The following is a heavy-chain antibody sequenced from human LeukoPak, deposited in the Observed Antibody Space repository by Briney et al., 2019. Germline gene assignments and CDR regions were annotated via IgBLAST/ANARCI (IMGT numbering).Heavy chain of an antibody. V-gene: IGHV1-8*01. CDR2: MNPNSGNT. CDR1: GYTFTSYD. CDR3: ARGLIMVRGVIRYYYMDV. Sequence: ASVKVSCKASGYTFTSYDINWVRQATGQGLEWMGWMNPNSGNTGYAQKFQGRVTMTRNTSISTAYMELSSLRSEDTAVYYCARGLIMVRGVIRYYYMDVWGKGTTVTISS. D-gene: IGHD3-10*01. J-gene: IGHJ6*03.